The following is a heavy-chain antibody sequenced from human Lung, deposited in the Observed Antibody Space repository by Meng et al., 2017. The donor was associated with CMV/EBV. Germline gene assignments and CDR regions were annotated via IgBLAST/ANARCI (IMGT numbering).Heavy chain of an antibody. CDR1: GGVVSSANYH. CDR2: TWPGRGT. Sequence: SETLSLTCIVSGGVVSSANYHWNWIRQTPGKGLEWIGQTWPGRGTNYNPSLESRLAIPLDTSKNQFTLQLSSVTPADTAVYYCAGLIVGNGGRGNWGQGTLVTVSS. D-gene: IGHD1-26*01. CDR3: AGLIVGNGGRGN. V-gene: IGHV4-61*01. J-gene: IGHJ4*02.